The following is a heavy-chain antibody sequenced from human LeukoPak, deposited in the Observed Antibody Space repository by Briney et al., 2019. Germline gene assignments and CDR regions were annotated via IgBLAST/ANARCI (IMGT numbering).Heavy chain of an antibody. CDR3: AKSGQRWQQFWYYDN. D-gene: IGHD4-23*01. J-gene: IGHJ4*02. Sequence: GRSLRLSCAASGFTFSSYAMHWVRQAPGKGLEWVAVISFDGTNKYHTDSVKGRFSISRDNSKNTLYLEMDSLRAEDTAVYYCAKSGQRWQQFWYYDNWGQGTFITVSS. V-gene: IGHV3-30*10. CDR2: ISFDGTNK. CDR1: GFTFSSYA.